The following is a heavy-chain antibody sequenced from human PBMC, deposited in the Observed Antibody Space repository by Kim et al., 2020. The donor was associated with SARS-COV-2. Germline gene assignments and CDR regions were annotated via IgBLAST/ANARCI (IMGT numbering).Heavy chain of an antibody. Sequence: SETLSLTCTVSGGSISSSSYYWGWIRQPPGKGLEWIGSLYYSGSTYYNPSLKSRVTISVDTSTNQFSLKLSSVTAADTAGYYCARAIFYYGSGSSYYFDYCDQGTLVTVSS. J-gene: IGHJ4*02. D-gene: IGHD3-10*01. CDR2: LYYSGST. V-gene: IGHV4-39*07. CDR3: ARAIFYYGSGSSYYFDY. CDR1: GGSISSSSYY.